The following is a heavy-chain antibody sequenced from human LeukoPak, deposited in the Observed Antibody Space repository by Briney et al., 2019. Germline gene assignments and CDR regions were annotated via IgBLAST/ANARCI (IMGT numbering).Heavy chain of an antibody. J-gene: IGHJ3*02. Sequence: PGGSLRLSCAASGFTFSSYAMHWARQAPDKGLDWVAVISHDGDIEDYADSVKGRLTISRDNSKSTLYLQIGSLRTEDTAVYYCAKVKGQLWLGPRAYDIWGQGTMVTVSS. D-gene: IGHD5-18*01. CDR2: ISHDGDIE. CDR1: GFTFSSYA. CDR3: AKVKGQLWLGPRAYDI. V-gene: IGHV3-30*18.